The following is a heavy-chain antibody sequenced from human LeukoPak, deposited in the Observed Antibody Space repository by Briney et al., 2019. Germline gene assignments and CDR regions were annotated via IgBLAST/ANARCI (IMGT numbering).Heavy chain of an antibody. D-gene: IGHD3-10*01. CDR1: GFTFSSYT. Sequence: GGSLRLSCAASGFTFSSYTMNWVRQAPGKGLEWVSSISSSSTYINYADSLKGRFTISRDNAENSLYLQMNSLRVEDTAVYYCARDLTPLVRSDFWGQGTLVTVSS. CDR3: ARDLTPLVRSDF. CDR2: ISSSSTYI. V-gene: IGHV3-21*01. J-gene: IGHJ4*02.